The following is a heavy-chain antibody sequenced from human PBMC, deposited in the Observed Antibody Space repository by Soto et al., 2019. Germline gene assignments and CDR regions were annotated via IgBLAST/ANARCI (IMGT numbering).Heavy chain of an antibody. Sequence: PSETLSLTCSVSGGSIIGNNYYWGWIRQPPGKRLEWIGNIYYTGTTYYNPSLESRVTISVDTSENHVSLKLTSVTAADTVVYYCARTGGSGSYRRHWYFDLWGRGTLVTVSS. CDR3: ARTGGSGSYRRHWYFDL. CDR2: IYYTGTT. V-gene: IGHV4-39*02. CDR1: GGSIIGNNYY. J-gene: IGHJ2*01. D-gene: IGHD3-10*01.